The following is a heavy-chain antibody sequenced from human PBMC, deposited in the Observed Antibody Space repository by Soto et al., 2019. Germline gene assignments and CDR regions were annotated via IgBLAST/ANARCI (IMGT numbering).Heavy chain of an antibody. CDR2: IIPIFNAT. Sequence: QVQLVQSGSSVKKPGSSVKVSCKASGGTFSSYAISWVRQAPGQGLEWMGGIIPIFNATPYAQKFPGRVTITADESTSTAYMELSSLRSEDTAVYYCAREDFDSEIYYGMDVWGQGTTVTVSS. J-gene: IGHJ6*02. V-gene: IGHV1-69*01. D-gene: IGHD3-3*01. CDR3: AREDFDSEIYYGMDV. CDR1: GGTFSSYA.